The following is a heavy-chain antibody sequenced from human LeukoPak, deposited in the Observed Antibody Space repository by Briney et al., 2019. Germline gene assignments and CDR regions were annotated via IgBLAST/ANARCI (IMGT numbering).Heavy chain of an antibody. Sequence: PGGSLRLSCEASGFTFDDYGLSWVRQAPGKGLEWVSGINWNGDNTDYTDSVKGRFTTSRDNAKNSLYLQMNSLRAEDTALYYCARSASWGFSYFDYWGQGTLVTVSS. V-gene: IGHV3-20*04. CDR1: GFTFDDYG. CDR3: ARSASWGFSYFDY. CDR2: INWNGDNT. D-gene: IGHD2-2*01. J-gene: IGHJ4*02.